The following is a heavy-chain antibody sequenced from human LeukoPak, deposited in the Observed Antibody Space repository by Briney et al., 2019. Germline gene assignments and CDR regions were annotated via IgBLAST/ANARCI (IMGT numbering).Heavy chain of an antibody. J-gene: IGHJ4*02. CDR3: ARGTYYFEK. Sequence: GGSLRLSCAASGFTFSTYEMYWVRQAPGKGLEWVSYIGGSGSTIYYADSVKGRFTISRDNAKSSLYLQMNSLRVEDTAVYYCARGTYYFEKWGQGTLVTVSS. CDR2: IGGSGSTI. D-gene: IGHD1/OR15-1a*01. CDR1: GFTFSTYE. V-gene: IGHV3-48*03.